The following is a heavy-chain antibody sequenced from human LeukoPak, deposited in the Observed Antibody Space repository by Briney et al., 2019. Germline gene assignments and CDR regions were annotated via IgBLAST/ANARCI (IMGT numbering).Heavy chain of an antibody. Sequence: KASETLSLTCTVSGGSMSGFFWTWIRQPPGRELEWIGSIYYSGSSTKYNPSPKSRVTISVDTSKSQFSLNLNSATAADTAVYYCARTSRHFYGSGTNLTPWPAGMDVWGQGTTVTVSS. V-gene: IGHV4-59*01. CDR2: IYYSGSST. D-gene: IGHD3-10*01. CDR3: ARTSRHFYGSGTNLTPWPAGMDV. J-gene: IGHJ6*02. CDR1: GGSMSGFF.